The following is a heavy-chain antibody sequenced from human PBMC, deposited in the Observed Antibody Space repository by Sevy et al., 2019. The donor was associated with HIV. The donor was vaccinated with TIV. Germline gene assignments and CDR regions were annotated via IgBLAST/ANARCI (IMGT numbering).Heavy chain of an antibody. V-gene: IGHV3-53*04. D-gene: IGHD6-13*01. CDR2: IYSGGST. Sequence: GESLKISCAASGFTVSSNYMSWVRQAPGKGLEWVSVIYSGGSTYYADSVKGRFTISRHNSKNTLYLQMNSLRAEDTAVYYCARAGIAAAGTDAFDIWGQGTMVTVSS. J-gene: IGHJ3*02. CDR3: ARAGIAAAGTDAFDI. CDR1: GFTVSSNY.